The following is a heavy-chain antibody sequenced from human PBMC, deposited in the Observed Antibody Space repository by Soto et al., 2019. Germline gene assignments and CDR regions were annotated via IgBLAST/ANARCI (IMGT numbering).Heavy chain of an antibody. J-gene: IGHJ6*01. Sequence: QVQLVESGGGVVQPGRSLRLSCVASGFTFSNYVMHWVRRAPGKGLEWGAVVSFAGTNKYYPDSVKGRFTISRDNSRNTLSLEMHSLTAEDTAVYYCAREGSAVGYYGLDVWGQGTPVTVSP. CDR1: GFTFSNYV. CDR3: AREGSAVGYYGLDV. D-gene: IGHD1-26*01. V-gene: IGHV3-30-3*01. CDR2: VSFAGTNK.